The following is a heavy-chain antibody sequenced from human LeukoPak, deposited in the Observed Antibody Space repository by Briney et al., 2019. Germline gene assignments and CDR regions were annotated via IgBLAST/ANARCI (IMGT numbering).Heavy chain of an antibody. CDR2: LYSGSGA. CDR1: GFSVNTNY. Sequence: GGSLRLSCAASGFSVNTNYMTWVRQAPGKGLGWVSVLYSGSGAYYADSVKDRFTISRDYSQNTLLLQMNSLRAEDTALYYCARGKTSDDIIEDAFDIWGQGTMVAVSS. D-gene: IGHD3-9*01. V-gene: IGHV3-66*01. CDR3: ARGKTSDDIIEDAFDI. J-gene: IGHJ3*02.